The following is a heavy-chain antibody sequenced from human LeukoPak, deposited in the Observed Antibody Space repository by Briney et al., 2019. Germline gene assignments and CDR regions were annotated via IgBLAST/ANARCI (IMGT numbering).Heavy chain of an antibody. V-gene: IGHV3-11*01. CDR1: GFPFSDFY. D-gene: IGHD7-27*01. J-gene: IGHJ4*02. CDR2: IGSSGTPI. CDR3: TRDRWGKYYFDY. Sequence: GGSLRLSCAASGFPFSDFYMSWIRQASGKGLEWVSYIGSSGTPIYYADSVKGRFTISRDNAKNSLYLQMNTLRAEDTAVYYCTRDRWGKYYFDYWGLGTLVTVSS.